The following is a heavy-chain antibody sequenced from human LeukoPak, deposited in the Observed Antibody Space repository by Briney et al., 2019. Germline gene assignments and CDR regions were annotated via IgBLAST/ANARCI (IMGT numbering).Heavy chain of an antibody. CDR1: GFIFKSYA. V-gene: IGHV3-23*01. Sequence: PGGSLRLSCVGSGFIFKSYAVTWVRQAPGKGLDWVSSTANGDTTYYADSVKGRFTISRDNSKNTLYLQMSSLRAEDTAVYYCATFGVIVRNNYLDYWGQGALVAVSS. J-gene: IGHJ4*02. CDR2: TANGDTT. D-gene: IGHD3-3*01. CDR3: ATFGVIVRNNYLDY.